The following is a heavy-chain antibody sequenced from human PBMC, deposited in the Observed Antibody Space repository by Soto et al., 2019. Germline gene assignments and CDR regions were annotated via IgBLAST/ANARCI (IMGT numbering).Heavy chain of an antibody. CDR3: AAGGGLPRYY. CDR1: GGSISSGGYS. J-gene: IGHJ4*02. V-gene: IGHV4-30-2*01. Sequence: QLQLQESGSGLVKPSQTLSLTCAVSGGSISSGGYSWSWIRQPPGKGLEWIGYIYHSGSTYYNPSIKSRVTIAVARSKNQFSLKLSSVTAADTAVYYCAAGGGLPRYYWGQGTLVTVSS. D-gene: IGHD5-12*01. CDR2: IYHSGST.